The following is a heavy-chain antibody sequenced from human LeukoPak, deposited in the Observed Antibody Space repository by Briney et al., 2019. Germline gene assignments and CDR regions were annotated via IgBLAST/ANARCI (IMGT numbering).Heavy chain of an antibody. J-gene: IGHJ4*02. CDR2: MSGDVTAT. D-gene: IGHD3-16*02. CDR3: AKSDCSSLYCYVLDF. CDR1: GFTLSSYA. V-gene: IGHV3-23*01. Sequence: PAGSLRLSCAASGFTLSSYAMSWVRQAPGKGLEWVSAMSGDVTATYYADSVKGRFTISRDTSKSTLFLQMSGLRAEDTATYYCAKSDCSSLYCYVLDFWGQGTLVTVSS.